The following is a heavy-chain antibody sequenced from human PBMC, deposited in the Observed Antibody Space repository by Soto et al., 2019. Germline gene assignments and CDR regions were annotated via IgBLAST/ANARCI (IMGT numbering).Heavy chain of an antibody. CDR3: GRDGGTHLRGPFDL. CDR2: VTYSGGP. J-gene: IGHJ3*01. CDR1: GGSISTYY. Sequence: QVQVQESGPGLVKPSETLSLTCTVSGGSISTYYWSWIRQPPGKGLEWIGYVTYSGGPTYNPSLRGRFTFSVHPPKMFPRTRPSVPAGDTAVYSWGRDGGTHLRGPFDLWAKGKMATFSS. D-gene: IGHD3-16*01. V-gene: IGHV4-59*01.